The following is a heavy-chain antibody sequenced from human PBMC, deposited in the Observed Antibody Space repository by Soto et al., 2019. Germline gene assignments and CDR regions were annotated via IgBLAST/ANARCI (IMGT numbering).Heavy chain of an antibody. CDR2: INPNGGST. CDR3: ATSVNSAMAFDY. J-gene: IGHJ4*02. Sequence: QVQLVQSGAEVKKPGASVKVSCKASGYTFTHYYIHWVRQAPGQGLEWMGIINPNGGSTTYAQKFRAGFTMTRDKSTSTVYMELSSLRSEDSALYYCATSVNSAMAFDYWGQGTLVTGSS. D-gene: IGHD5-18*01. V-gene: IGHV1-46*01. CDR1: GYTFTHYY.